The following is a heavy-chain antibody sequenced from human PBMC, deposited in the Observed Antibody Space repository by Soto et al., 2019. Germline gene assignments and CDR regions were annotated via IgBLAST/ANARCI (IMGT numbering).Heavy chain of an antibody. J-gene: IGHJ4*02. CDR3: TTGLSNGYYNFDY. Sequence: PGGSLRLSCAASGFTFSSYGMHWVRQAPGKGLEWVTFISYDGSETYYGHSVKGRITISRDHSKDTLYLQMNSLKTEDTAVYYCTTGLSNGYYNFDYWGQGTPVTVSS. CDR2: ISYDGSET. D-gene: IGHD3-22*01. CDR1: GFTFSSYG. V-gene: IGHV3-30*03.